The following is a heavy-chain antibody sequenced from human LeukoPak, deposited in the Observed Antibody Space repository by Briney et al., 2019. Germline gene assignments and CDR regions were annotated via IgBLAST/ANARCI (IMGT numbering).Heavy chain of an antibody. Sequence: TGGSLRLSCAASGFTFSSYAMHWVRQAPGKGLEWVAFISHGGSNKYYADSVKGRFTISRDNSKNTLYLQMNSLRAEDTAVYYCASLILTGYYSSDSWGQGTLVTVSS. CDR2: ISHGGSNK. D-gene: IGHD3-9*01. CDR3: ASLILTGYYSSDS. CDR1: GFTFSSYA. J-gene: IGHJ4*02. V-gene: IGHV3-30*04.